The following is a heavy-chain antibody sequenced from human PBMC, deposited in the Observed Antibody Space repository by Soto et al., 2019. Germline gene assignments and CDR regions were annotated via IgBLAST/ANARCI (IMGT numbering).Heavy chain of an antibody. J-gene: IGHJ4*02. CDR3: ARDQASGQGSFDS. V-gene: IGHV3-30*03. CDR1: GFTFNIYG. CDR2: ISYDGSNQ. Sequence: GGSLRLSCAASGFTFNIYGMHWVRQAPDKGLEWVALISYDGSNQYYADSVKGRLTISRDNSKNTLFLQMNSLRADDTAVYYCARDQASGQGSFDSWGQGTLVTVSS.